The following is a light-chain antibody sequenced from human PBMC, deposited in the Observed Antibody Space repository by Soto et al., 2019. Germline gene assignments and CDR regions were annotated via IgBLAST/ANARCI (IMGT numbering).Light chain of an antibody. CDR3: QQRSNR. CDR2: DAS. V-gene: IGKV3-11*01. CDR1: QSVSRS. Sequence: EIVLTQSPGTLSLSPGDRAVLSCRASQSVSRSLTWYQHKPGQAPRLLIYDASTRATGIPRRFSGSGSGTDFTLTISSLEPEDFAVYYCQQRSNRFGGGTKVDIK. J-gene: IGKJ4*01.